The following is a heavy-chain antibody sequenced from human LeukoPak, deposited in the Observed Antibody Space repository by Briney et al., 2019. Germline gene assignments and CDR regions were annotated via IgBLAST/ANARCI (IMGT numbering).Heavy chain of an antibody. D-gene: IGHD6-6*01. Sequence: SETLSLTCTVSGGSIRSSYYYWGWIRQPPGKGLEWIGSIYDSGSTYYNPSLKSRVTISVDTSKNQFSLKLSSVTAADTAVYYCARGRGFRLGSSSGGGLDYWGQGTLVTVSS. CDR3: ARGRGFRLGSSSGGGLDY. V-gene: IGHV4-39*01. J-gene: IGHJ4*02. CDR1: GGSIRSSYYY. CDR2: IYDSGST.